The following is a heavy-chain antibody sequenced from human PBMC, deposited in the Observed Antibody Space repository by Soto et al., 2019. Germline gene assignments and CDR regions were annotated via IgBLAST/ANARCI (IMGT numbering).Heavy chain of an antibody. Sequence: SETLSLTCTVSGGSISSYYWSWIRQPPGKGLEWIGYIYYSGSTNYNPSLKSRVTISVDTSKNQFSLKLSSVTAADTAVYYCARASFWSGYYNGDAFDIWGQGTMVTVSS. D-gene: IGHD3-3*01. CDR3: ARASFWSGYYNGDAFDI. V-gene: IGHV4-59*01. J-gene: IGHJ3*02. CDR2: IYYSGST. CDR1: GGSISSYY.